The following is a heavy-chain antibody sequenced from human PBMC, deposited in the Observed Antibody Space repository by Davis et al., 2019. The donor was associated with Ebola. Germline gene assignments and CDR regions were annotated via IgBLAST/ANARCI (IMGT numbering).Heavy chain of an antibody. J-gene: IGHJ6*04. CDR2: IYESGNA. Sequence: SETLSLTCTVSGGSNSSGDYYWSWVRQPPGKGLEWIGYIYESGNAYYNPPLKSRVTISVDTSKNQFSLKVSSVTAADTAVYYCARGRPTSVTTDFYGMDVWGKGTTVTVSS. D-gene: IGHD4-17*01. CDR1: GGSNSSGDYY. CDR3: ARGRPTSVTTDFYGMDV. V-gene: IGHV4-30-4*01.